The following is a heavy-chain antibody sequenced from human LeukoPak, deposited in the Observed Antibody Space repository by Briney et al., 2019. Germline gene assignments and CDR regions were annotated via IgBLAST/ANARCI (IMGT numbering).Heavy chain of an antibody. CDR2: IKEDGSEK. CDR3: ARGGFQTSY. CDR1: GFTISSYW. D-gene: IGHD2-21*01. V-gene: IGHV3-7*04. J-gene: IGHJ4*02. Sequence: GGSLRLSCAASGFTISSYWMTWVRQAPGKGLEWVANIKEDGSEKNYVDSVKGRFTIARDNAKNSLYLEMNSLRAEDTAVYYCARGGFQTSYWGQGTLVTVAS.